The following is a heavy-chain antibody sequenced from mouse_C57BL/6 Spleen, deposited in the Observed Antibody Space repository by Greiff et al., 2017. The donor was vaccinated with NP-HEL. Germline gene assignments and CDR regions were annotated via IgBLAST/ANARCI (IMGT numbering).Heavy chain of an antibody. CDR2: IHPNSGST. D-gene: IGHD1-1*01. CDR3: ARGATVVDYYAMDY. CDR1: GYTFTSYW. V-gene: IGHV1-64*01. J-gene: IGHJ4*01. Sequence: QVQLQQPGAELVKPGASVKLSCKASGYTFTSYWMHWVKPRPGQGLEWIGMIHPNSGSTNYNEKFKSKATLTVDKSSSTAYMQLSSLTSEDSAVYYCARGATVVDYYAMDYWGQGTSVTVSS.